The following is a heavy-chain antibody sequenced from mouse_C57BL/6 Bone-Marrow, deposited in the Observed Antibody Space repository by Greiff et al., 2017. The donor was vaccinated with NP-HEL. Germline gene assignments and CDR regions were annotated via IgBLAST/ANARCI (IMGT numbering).Heavy chain of an antibody. CDR1: GYTFTSYL. D-gene: IGHD1-1*01. CDR3: AIYYYGSSTFDY. Sequence: QVQLQQPGAELVKPGASVKLSCKASGYTFTSYLMHWVKQRPGRGLEWIGRIDPNSGGTKYNEKFKSKATLTVDKPSSTAYMQLNSLTSEDSAVYECAIYYYGSSTFDYWGQGTTLTVSS. V-gene: IGHV1-72*01. J-gene: IGHJ2*01. CDR2: IDPNSGGT.